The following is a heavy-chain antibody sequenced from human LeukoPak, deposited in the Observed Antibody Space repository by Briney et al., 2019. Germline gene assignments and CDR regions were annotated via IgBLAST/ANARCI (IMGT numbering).Heavy chain of an antibody. V-gene: IGHV3-30-3*01. CDR2: ISYDGSNK. Sequence: TGGSLRLSCAASGFTVSSYAMHWVRQAPGKGLEWVAVISYDGSNKYYADSVKGRFTISRDNSKNTLYLQMNSLRAEDTAVYYCARDPGAFEYSSRGSFDYWGQGTLVTVSS. J-gene: IGHJ4*01. CDR3: ARDPGAFEYSSRGSFDY. CDR1: GFTVSSYA. D-gene: IGHD6-6*01.